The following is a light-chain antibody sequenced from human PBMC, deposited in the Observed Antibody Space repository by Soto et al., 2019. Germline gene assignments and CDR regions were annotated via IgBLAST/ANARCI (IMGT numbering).Light chain of an antibody. J-gene: IGLJ1*01. V-gene: IGLV2-14*01. CDR1: SSDVGGYNY. CDR3: SSYTSGSTLYV. Sequence: QPVLTQPASVSGSPGQSITISCTGTSSDVGGYNYVSWYQHHPGKAPRLMIYEASNRPSGVSHRFSGSRSGNTASLTISGLQAEDEADYYCSSYTSGSTLYVFGTGTKLTVL. CDR2: EAS.